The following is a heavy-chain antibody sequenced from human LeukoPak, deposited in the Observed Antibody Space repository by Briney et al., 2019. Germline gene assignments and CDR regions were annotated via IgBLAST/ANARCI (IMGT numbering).Heavy chain of an antibody. Sequence: GGSLRLSCAASGFTFSDYYMSWIRQAPGKGLEWVSYISSSGSTIYYADSVKGRFTISRGNAKNSLYLQMNSLRAEDTAVYYCARVSIGWELPYYFDYWGQGTLVTVSS. V-gene: IGHV3-11*01. CDR2: ISSSGSTI. CDR3: ARVSIGWELPYYFDY. CDR1: GFTFSDYY. J-gene: IGHJ4*02. D-gene: IGHD1-26*01.